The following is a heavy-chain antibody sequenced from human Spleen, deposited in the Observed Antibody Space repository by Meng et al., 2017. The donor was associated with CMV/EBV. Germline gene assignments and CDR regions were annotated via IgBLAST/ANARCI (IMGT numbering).Heavy chain of an antibody. CDR3: ASGGGYCSSTSCYRTRYYFDY. CDR2: IRYDGSNK. J-gene: IGHJ4*02. Sequence: GGSLRLSCAASGFTFSSYGMHWVRQAPGKGLEWVAFIRYDGSNKYYADSVKGRFTISRDNAKNSLYLQMNSLRAEDTAVYYCASGGGYCSSTSCYRTRYYFDYWGQGTLVTVSS. V-gene: IGHV3-30*02. CDR1: GFTFSSYG. D-gene: IGHD2-2*02.